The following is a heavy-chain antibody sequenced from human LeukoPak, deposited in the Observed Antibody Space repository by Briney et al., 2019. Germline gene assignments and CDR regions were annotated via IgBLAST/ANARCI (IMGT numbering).Heavy chain of an antibody. Sequence: SETLSLTCTVSGGSISSGGYYWSWIRQHPGKGLEWIGYIYYSGSTYYNPSLKSRVTISVDTSKNQFSLKLSSVTAADTAVYYCARVCPEIVVAITTPVGAFDIWGQGTMVTVSS. CDR2: IYYSGST. J-gene: IGHJ3*02. CDR3: ARVCPEIVVAITTPVGAFDI. D-gene: IGHD3-22*01. CDR1: GGSISSGGYY. V-gene: IGHV4-31*03.